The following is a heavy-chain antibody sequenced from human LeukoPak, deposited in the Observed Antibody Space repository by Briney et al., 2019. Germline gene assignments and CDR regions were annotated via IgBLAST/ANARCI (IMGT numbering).Heavy chain of an antibody. Sequence: GASVKVSCKASGYTFTSYGISWVRQGPGQGLEWMGWIRAYNGNTNYAQKLQVRGTMTTDTSTSTAYMELRSLRSDDTAVYYCARVQSRGNWFDPWGQGTLVTVSS. D-gene: IGHD3-10*01. CDR2: IRAYNGNT. CDR3: ARVQSRGNWFDP. V-gene: IGHV1-18*01. CDR1: GYTFTSYG. J-gene: IGHJ5*02.